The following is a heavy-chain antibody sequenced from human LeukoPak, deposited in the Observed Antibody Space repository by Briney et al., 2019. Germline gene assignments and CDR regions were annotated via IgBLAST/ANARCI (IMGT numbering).Heavy chain of an antibody. Sequence: SVKVSCKASGYTFTGYYMHGVRQAPGQGLEWMGWINPNSGGTNYAQKFQGRVTMTRDTSISPAYMELSRLRSDDTAVYYCASTFMVRGVMVYFDYWGQGTLVTVSS. CDR2: INPNSGGT. J-gene: IGHJ4*02. D-gene: IGHD3-10*01. V-gene: IGHV1-2*02. CDR1: GYTFTGYY. CDR3: ASTFMVRGVMVYFDY.